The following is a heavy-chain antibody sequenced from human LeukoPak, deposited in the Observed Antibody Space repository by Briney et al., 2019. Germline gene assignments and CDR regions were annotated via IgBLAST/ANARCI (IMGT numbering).Heavy chain of an antibody. Sequence: ASVKVSCKASGYTFTSYGVSWVRQAPGQALEWMGWISAYNGNTNYAQKVQARVTMTRDTSTSTAYMEPRSLRSDDTAVYYCARGLPWGQNSLYGMDVWGQGTTVTVYS. CDR2: ISAYNGNT. CDR1: GYTFTSYG. D-gene: IGHD7-27*01. V-gene: IGHV1-18*01. J-gene: IGHJ6*02. CDR3: ARGLPWGQNSLYGMDV.